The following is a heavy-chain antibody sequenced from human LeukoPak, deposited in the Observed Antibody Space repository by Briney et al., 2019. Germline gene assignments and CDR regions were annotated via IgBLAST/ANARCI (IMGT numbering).Heavy chain of an antibody. CDR2: IIPILGIA. CDR3: ARASSGWYTGEVELFDY. D-gene: IGHD6-19*01. J-gene: IGHJ4*02. CDR1: GGTFSSYA. V-gene: IGHV1-69*04. Sequence: ASVNVSCKASGGTFSSYAISWVRQAPGQGLEWMGRIIPILGIANYAQKFQGRVTITADKSTSTAYMELSSLRSEDTAVYYCARASSGWYTGEVELFDYWGQGTLVTVSS.